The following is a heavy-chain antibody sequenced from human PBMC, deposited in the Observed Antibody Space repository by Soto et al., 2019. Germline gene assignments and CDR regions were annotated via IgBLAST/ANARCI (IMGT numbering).Heavy chain of an antibody. CDR1: GGSISSYY. CDR2: IYYSGST. CDR3: ARHARGSGSSPGPYYYYYYMDV. D-gene: IGHD3-10*01. J-gene: IGHJ6*03. Sequence: SETLSLTCTVSGGSISSYYWSWIRQPPGKGLEWIGYIYYSGSTNYNPSLKSRVTISVDTSKNQFSLKLSSVTAADTAVYYCARHARGSGSSPGPYYYYYYMDVWGKGTMVTVSS. V-gene: IGHV4-59*08.